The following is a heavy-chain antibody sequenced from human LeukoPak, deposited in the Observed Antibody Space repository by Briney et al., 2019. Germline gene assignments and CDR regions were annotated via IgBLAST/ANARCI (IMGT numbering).Heavy chain of an antibody. J-gene: IGHJ3*02. CDR2: FDPEDGET. CDR1: GYTLTELF. CDR3: ATSLRTYCSSTSCTLGAFDI. V-gene: IGHV1-24*01. Sequence: ASVKVSCKVSGYTLTELFMHWVRQAPGKGLEWMGGFDPEDGETIYAQKFQGRVTMTEDTSTDTAYMELSSLRSEDTAVYYCATSLRTYCSSTSCTLGAFDIWGQGTMVTVSS. D-gene: IGHD2-2*01.